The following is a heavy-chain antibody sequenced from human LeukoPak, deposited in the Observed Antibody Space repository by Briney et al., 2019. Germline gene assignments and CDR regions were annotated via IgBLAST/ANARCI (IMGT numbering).Heavy chain of an antibody. CDR1: GFTFSGDR. Sequence: GGSLRLSCIASGFTFSGDRMHWVRQVPGKGLVWVSRIESDGTGAVYADAVEGRFTISRDNAKNTLYLHMNSLRVDDTAVYYCVRGGFNGNWGQGTLVTVSS. V-gene: IGHV3-74*03. J-gene: IGHJ4*02. CDR2: IESDGTGA. D-gene: IGHD2-8*01. CDR3: VRGGFNGN.